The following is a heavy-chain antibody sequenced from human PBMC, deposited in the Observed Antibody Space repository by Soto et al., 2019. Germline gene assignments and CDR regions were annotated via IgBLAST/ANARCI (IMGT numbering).Heavy chain of an antibody. CDR1: GFTFSTFA. CDR2: ISGSGGAT. J-gene: IGHJ6*01. D-gene: IGHD2-15*01. V-gene: IGHV3-23*01. Sequence: EVQPLESGGALVQAGESLRLSCAASGFTFSTFAMTWVRQAPGKGLEWVSAISGSGGATYYADSVKGRFTISRDNSKKTLYRQMSTLRVEDTAVYYCAKKATVCVGGSCHSSDYYYPMDVWGQGTTVSVSS. CDR3: AKKATVCVGGSCHSSDYYYPMDV.